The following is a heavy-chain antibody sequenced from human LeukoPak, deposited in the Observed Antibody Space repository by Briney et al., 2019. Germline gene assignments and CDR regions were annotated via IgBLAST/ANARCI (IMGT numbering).Heavy chain of an antibody. D-gene: IGHD3-22*01. Sequence: GGSLRLSCAASGFTFSSYWMSWVRQAPGKGLEWVGNRKQDGSEKYYVDFVKGRFTISRDNAKNSLYLQMNSLRAEDTAVYYCARDHPDYYDSSGPFDYWGQGTLVTVSS. CDR3: ARDHPDYYDSSGPFDY. J-gene: IGHJ4*02. CDR2: RKQDGSEK. V-gene: IGHV3-7*01. CDR1: GFTFSSYW.